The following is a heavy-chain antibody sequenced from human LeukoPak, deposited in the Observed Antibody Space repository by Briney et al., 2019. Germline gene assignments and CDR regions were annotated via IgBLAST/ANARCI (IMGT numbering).Heavy chain of an antibody. V-gene: IGHV3-7*01. J-gene: IGHJ3*02. CDR2: IKQDGSEK. Sequence: GGSLRLSCAASGFTISSYWMSWVRQAPGKGLEWVANIKQDGSEKYYVDSVKGRFTISRDNAKNSLYLQMNSLRAEDTAVYYCARDSPDSSGYLDVFDIWGQGTMVTVSS. CDR1: GFTISSYW. CDR3: ARDSPDSSGYLDVFDI. D-gene: IGHD3-22*01.